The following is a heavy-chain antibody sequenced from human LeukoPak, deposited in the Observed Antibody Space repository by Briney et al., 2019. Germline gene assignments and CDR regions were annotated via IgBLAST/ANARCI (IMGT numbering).Heavy chain of an antibody. J-gene: IGHJ3*02. D-gene: IGHD3-10*01. CDR3: ARRRAYSAASGQGITKTFDI. V-gene: IGHV4-4*09. CDR1: GGSISSYY. Sequence: SETLSLTCTVSGGSISSYYWSWIRQPPGKGLEWIGYIQPSGSTNYNPSLKRRVTISADTSKNQFSLKLSSVTAADTAVYYRARRRAYSAASGQGITKTFDIWGQGTLVTGSS. CDR2: IQPSGST.